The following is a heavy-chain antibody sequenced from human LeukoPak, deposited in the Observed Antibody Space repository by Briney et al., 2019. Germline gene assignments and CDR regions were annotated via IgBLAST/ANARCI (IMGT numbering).Heavy chain of an antibody. CDR1: GDSITSAFW. Sequence: TSETLSLTCAVSGDSITSAFWWSWVRQSPGQGLEWIGEISHSGATNHNPSLKSRVTMSADKSKNQSSLRVNSVTAADAAVYYCVRGDDYIFDYWGQGTLVTVSS. D-gene: IGHD4-11*01. V-gene: IGHV4-4*02. CDR3: VRGDDYIFDY. CDR2: ISHSGAT. J-gene: IGHJ4*02.